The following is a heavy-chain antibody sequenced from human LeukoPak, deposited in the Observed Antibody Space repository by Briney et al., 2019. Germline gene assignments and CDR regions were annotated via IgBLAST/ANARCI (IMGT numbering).Heavy chain of an antibody. CDR3: ARDSNWGFDY. J-gene: IGHJ4*02. D-gene: IGHD7-27*01. V-gene: IGHV6-1*01. CDR2: TRYRPKWYS. Sequence: SQTLSLTCAISGDIVSTNSVAWNWISQSPSGGLEWLGKTRYRPKWYSDYAVSVKSRITITPDTSKNQFSLQLNSVTPEDTAVYYCARDSNWGFDYWGQGTLVTVSS. CDR1: GDIVSTNSVA.